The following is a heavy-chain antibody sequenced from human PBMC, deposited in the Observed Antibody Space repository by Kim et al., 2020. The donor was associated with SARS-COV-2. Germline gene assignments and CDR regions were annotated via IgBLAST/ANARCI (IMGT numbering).Heavy chain of an antibody. Sequence: KYYSTSLKTRLTISKDTSKNQVVLTMTNMDPVDTATYYCARILTYYGMDVWGQGTTVTVSS. CDR3: ARILTYYGMDV. CDR2: K. D-gene: IGHD7-27*01. V-gene: IGHV2-70*01. J-gene: IGHJ6*02.